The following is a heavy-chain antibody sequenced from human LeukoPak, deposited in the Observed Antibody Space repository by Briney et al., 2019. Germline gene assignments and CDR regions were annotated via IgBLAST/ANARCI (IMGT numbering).Heavy chain of an antibody. J-gene: IGHJ3*02. D-gene: IGHD3-22*01. CDR1: GYTFTGHY. CDR2: INTNSAGT. Sequence: ASVQVSCKTSGYTFTGHYIHWVRQAPGQGLEWMGWINTNSAGTDYAQKFQGRVTMTRDTSISTAYMALSRLRSDDTAVYYCARGGKSFYDTAGYYYDAFDIWGQGTVVTVSS. CDR3: ARGGKSFYDTAGYYYDAFDI. V-gene: IGHV1-2*02.